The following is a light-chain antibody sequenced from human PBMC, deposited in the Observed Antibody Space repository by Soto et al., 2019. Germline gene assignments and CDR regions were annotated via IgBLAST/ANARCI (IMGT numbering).Light chain of an antibody. Sequence: QSALTQPPSASGSPGQSVTISCTGTSSDVGAYNYVSWYQQHPGKAPKFMIYEVSKRPSGVPDRFSGSKSGYTASLTVSGLQAEDEADYYCSSYAGSNNYVVFGGGTKLTVL. CDR2: EVS. CDR3: SSYAGSNNYVV. CDR1: SSDVGAYNY. V-gene: IGLV2-8*01. J-gene: IGLJ2*01.